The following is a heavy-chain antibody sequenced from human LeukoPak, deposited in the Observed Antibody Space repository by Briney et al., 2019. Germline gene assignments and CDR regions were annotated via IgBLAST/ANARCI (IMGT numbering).Heavy chain of an antibody. CDR1: GGSISSSSYY. CDR2: IYYSGST. D-gene: IGHD3-22*01. J-gene: IGHJ5*02. CDR3: ARDRYVGSGYYGNWFDP. V-gene: IGHV4-39*07. Sequence: TETLSLTCTVSGGSISSSSYYWGWIRQPPGKGLEWIGSIYYSGSTYYNPSLKSRVTISVDTSKNQFSLKLSSVTAADTAVYYCARDRYVGSGYYGNWFDPWGQGTLVTVSS.